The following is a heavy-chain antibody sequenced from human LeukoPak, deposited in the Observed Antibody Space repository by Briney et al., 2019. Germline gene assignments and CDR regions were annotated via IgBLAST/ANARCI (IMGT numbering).Heavy chain of an antibody. D-gene: IGHD6-13*01. J-gene: IGHJ4*02. V-gene: IGHV4-59*01. CDR1: GGSIDSYY. CDR2: IYYSGST. Sequence: SETLSLTCTVSGGSIDSYYWSWIRQPPGKGLEWIGYIYYSGSTNYNPSLKSRVTISVDTSKNQFSLKLSSVTAADTAVYYCARDGGQQLAFDYWGQGTLVTVSS. CDR3: ARDGGQQLAFDY.